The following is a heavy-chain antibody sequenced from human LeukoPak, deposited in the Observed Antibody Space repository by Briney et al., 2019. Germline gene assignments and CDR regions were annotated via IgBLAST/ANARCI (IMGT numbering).Heavy chain of an antibody. CDR2: IRYDGSNK. CDR3: ARLLIPRYYFDY. D-gene: IGHD2-15*01. J-gene: IGHJ4*02. Sequence: PGGSLRLSCAASGFTFSSYGMHWVRQAPGKGLEWVAFIRYDGSNKYYADSVKGRFTISRDNSKNSLYLQMNSLRAEDTALYYCARLLIPRYYFDYWGQGTLVTVSS. V-gene: IGHV3-30*02. CDR1: GFTFSSYG.